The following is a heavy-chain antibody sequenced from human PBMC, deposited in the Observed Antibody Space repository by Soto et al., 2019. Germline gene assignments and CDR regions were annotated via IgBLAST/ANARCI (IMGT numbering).Heavy chain of an antibody. CDR2: ISGSGGST. Sequence: GGSLRLSCAASGFTFSSYAMSWVRQAPGKGLEWVSAISGSGGSTYYADSVKGRFTISRDNSKNTLYLQMNSLRAEDTAVYYWAKGGGVYGDIMTFDYWGQGTLVTVSS. J-gene: IGHJ4*02. D-gene: IGHD4-17*01. CDR1: GFTFSSYA. V-gene: IGHV3-23*01. CDR3: AKGGGVYGDIMTFDY.